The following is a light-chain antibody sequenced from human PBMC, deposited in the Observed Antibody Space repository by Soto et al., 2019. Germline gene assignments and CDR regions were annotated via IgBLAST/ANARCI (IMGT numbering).Light chain of an antibody. Sequence: DIQLTQSPSFLSASVGDRVTITCRASQGISSYLAWYQQKPGKAPKLLIYAASTLQSGVPSRFSGRGSGTEFTLTICSLQPEDFATYYFQQLNSYPRTFGQVTKVEIK. CDR1: QGISSY. J-gene: IGKJ1*01. V-gene: IGKV1-9*01. CDR2: AAS. CDR3: QQLNSYPRT.